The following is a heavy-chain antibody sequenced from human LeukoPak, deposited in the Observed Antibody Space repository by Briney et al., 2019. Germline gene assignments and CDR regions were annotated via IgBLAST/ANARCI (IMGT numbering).Heavy chain of an antibody. CDR2: ISSSGSTI. V-gene: IGHV3-48*04. CDR3: VSEESSGFIFYFDY. D-gene: IGHD3-9*01. CDR1: GFTFSSYS. J-gene: IGHJ4*02. Sequence: GGSLRLSCAASGFTFSSYSMNWVRQAPGKGLEWISYISSSGSTIYYADSVKGRFTISRDNTKNSLYLQMNSLRAEDTAVYYCVSEESSGFIFYFDYWGEGTLVAVSS.